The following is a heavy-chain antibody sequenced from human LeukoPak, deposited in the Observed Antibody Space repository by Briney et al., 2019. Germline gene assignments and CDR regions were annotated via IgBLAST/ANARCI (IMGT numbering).Heavy chain of an antibody. CDR1: GFTFSSYA. CDR3: ARERGDIVVVPAAIQALDY. CDR2: ISYDGSNK. D-gene: IGHD2-2*01. Sequence: GGSLRLSCAASGFTFSSYAMHWVRQAPGKGLEWVAVISYDGSNKYYADSVKGRFTISRDNAKNSLYLQMNSLRDEDTAVYYCARERGDIVVVPAAIQALDYWGQGTLVTVSS. J-gene: IGHJ4*02. V-gene: IGHV3-30-3*01.